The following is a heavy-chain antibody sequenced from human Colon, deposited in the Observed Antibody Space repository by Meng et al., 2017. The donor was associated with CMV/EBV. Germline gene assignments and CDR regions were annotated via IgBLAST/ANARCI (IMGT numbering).Heavy chain of an antibody. CDR2: IHRYGTA. D-gene: IGHD2-21*02. Sequence: GESLKISCAASGISVSSNYMSWVRQGPGKGLEWLSVIHRYGTAYYADSVKGRFTISRDESKNTLYLQLNNLRVEDTGVYYCARNRLECGGDCYFGDHWGQGTLVTVSS. CDR1: GISVSSNY. CDR3: ARNRLECGGDCYFGDH. J-gene: IGHJ4*02. V-gene: IGHV3-53*05.